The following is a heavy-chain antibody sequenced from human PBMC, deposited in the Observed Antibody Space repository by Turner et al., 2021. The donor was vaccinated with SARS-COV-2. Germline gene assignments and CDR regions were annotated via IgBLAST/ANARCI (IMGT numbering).Heavy chain of an antibody. CDR3: AKGESQYFDY. CDR1: GFTVSSYG. Sequence: QVQLVEPGGGVVHPGRSLRLSCAASGFTVSSYGMHWVRQAPGKGLERVAVISYDGSNTYYADSVKGRFTIPRDTSKNTLYAQMNSLRAEDTAVYYCAKGESQYFDYWGQGTLVTVSS. V-gene: IGHV3-30*18. CDR2: ISYDGSNT. J-gene: IGHJ4*02.